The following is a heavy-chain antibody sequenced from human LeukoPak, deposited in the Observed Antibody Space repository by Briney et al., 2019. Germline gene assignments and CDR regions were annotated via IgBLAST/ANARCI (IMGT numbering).Heavy chain of an antibody. D-gene: IGHD4-11*01. V-gene: IGHV3-23*01. CDR2: ISGTGGST. CDR3: ARDSNAYGYYYMDV. CDR1: GFTFSTYA. Sequence: PGGSLRLSCAASGFTFSTYAMTWVRQAPGKGLEWVSLISGTGGSTYYADSVKGRFTISRDNSKNTLYLQMNSLRAEDTAVYYCARDSNAYGYYYMDVWGKGTTVTVSS. J-gene: IGHJ6*03.